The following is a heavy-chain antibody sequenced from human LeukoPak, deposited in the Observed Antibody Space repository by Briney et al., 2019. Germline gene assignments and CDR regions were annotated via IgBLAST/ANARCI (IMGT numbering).Heavy chain of an antibody. D-gene: IGHD4-23*01. Sequence: TSETLSLTCTVSGGSISSSSYYWGWIRQPPGKGLEWIGSIYYSGSTYYNPSLKSRVTISVGTSKNQFSLKLSSVTAADTAVYYRARHWSTVAYSTPTYYFDYWGQGTLVTVSS. CDR1: GGSISSSSYY. CDR2: IYYSGST. V-gene: IGHV4-39*01. J-gene: IGHJ4*02. CDR3: ARHWSTVAYSTPTYYFDY.